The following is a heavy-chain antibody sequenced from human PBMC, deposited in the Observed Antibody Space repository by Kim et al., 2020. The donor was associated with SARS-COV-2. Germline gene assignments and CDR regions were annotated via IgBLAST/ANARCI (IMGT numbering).Heavy chain of an antibody. V-gene: IGHV3-11*01. Sequence: GGSLRLSCAASGFTFSGYYMTWIRQAPGEGLEWVSRINRRGGATFYADSVKDRFTISRDNAKNTVHLQMKSLSVEDTAVYFCARDQEFYVLWYSLQTANDFYGMDLWGQGPRVTVSS. CDR1: GFTFSGYY. CDR2: INRRGGAT. CDR3: ARDQEFYVLWYSLQTANDFYGMDL. D-gene: IGHD1-26*01. J-gene: IGHJ6*02.